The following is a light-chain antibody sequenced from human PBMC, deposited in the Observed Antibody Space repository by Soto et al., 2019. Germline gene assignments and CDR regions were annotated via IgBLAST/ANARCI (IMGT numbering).Light chain of an antibody. J-gene: IGKJ1*01. CDR3: QQYNDYSWT. CDR1: QSISAW. Sequence: IQRPQSPSHLSASLGDRVSIYCRASQSISAWLAWYQQKPGKAPRLLIYKASTLEIGVPSRVSGSGSGTEFTRTSSSLQPDDVAIYYCQQYNDYSWTVGQGTKVDIK. V-gene: IGKV1-5*03. CDR2: KAS.